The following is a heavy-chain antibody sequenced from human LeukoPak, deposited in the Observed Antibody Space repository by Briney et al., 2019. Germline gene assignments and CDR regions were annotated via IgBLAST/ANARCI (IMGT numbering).Heavy chain of an antibody. CDR1: GGSISSSSYY. Sequence: PSETLSLTCTVSGGSISSSSYYWGWIRQPPGKGLEWIGSIYYSGSTYYNPSLKSRVTISVDTSKNQFSLKLSSVTAADTAVYYCARGSYGSGNPFDYWGQGTLVTVSS. V-gene: IGHV4-39*07. CDR3: ARGSYGSGNPFDY. CDR2: IYYSGST. J-gene: IGHJ4*02. D-gene: IGHD3-10*01.